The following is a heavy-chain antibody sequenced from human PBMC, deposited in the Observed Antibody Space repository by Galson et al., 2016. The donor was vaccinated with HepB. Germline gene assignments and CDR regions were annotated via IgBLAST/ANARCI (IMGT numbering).Heavy chain of an antibody. Sequence: SLRLSCAASGFTFRDYYMNWIRQAPGKGLEWTSYITIGGFPKYADSLKGRFTISRDITKNTLYLQMNSLRAADTAVYYCAREGPFIPGGVVITRFDYWGQGSLVTVSS. CDR1: GFTFRDYY. CDR3: AREGPFIPGGVVITRFDY. D-gene: IGHD3-3*01. V-gene: IGHV3-11*05. J-gene: IGHJ4*02. CDR2: ITIGGFP.